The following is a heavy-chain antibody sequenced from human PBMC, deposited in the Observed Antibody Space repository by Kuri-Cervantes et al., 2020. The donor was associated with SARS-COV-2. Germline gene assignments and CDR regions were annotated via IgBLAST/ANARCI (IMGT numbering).Heavy chain of an antibody. Sequence: GESLKISCAASGFIFSNFAMNWVRQAPGKGLEWVAVISGTRGSTFYGDSVKGRFTISRDNSKNILYLEMESLRVEDTAMYYCAAELVAAYGMDVWGQGTTVTVSS. CDR3: AAELVAAYGMDV. J-gene: IGHJ6*02. CDR1: GFIFSNFA. D-gene: IGHD1-7*01. CDR2: ISGTRGST. V-gene: IGHV3-23*01.